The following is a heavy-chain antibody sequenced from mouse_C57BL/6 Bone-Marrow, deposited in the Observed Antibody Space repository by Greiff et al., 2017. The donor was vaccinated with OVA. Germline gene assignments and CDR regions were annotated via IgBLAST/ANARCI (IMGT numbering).Heavy chain of an antibody. CDR3: AKSRRDYCSGYFDV. Sequence: QVQLQQSGPELVKPGASVKISCKASGYTFTDYYINWVKQRPGQGLEWIGWLYPGSGNTKYNEKFKGKATLTVDTSSSPAYMQLSSLTSEDSAVSFYAKSRRDYCSGYFDVWGTGPTVTFAS. CDR2: LYPGSGNT. V-gene: IGHV1-84*01. D-gene: IGHD1-1*01. J-gene: IGHJ1*03. CDR1: GYTFTDYY.